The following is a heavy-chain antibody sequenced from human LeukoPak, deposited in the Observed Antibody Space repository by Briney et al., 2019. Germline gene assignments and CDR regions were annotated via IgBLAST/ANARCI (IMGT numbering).Heavy chain of an antibody. CDR1: GVSISSSNYY. Sequence: SETLSLSCSVSGVSISSSNYYWSWIRQPAGKGLEWIERIYTSESTNYNPSLKSRVTISVDTSRNQFSLKLSSVTAADTAVYYCARGLWFGDENPPYFDYWGQGILVTVSS. V-gene: IGHV4-61*02. CDR2: IYTSEST. CDR3: ARGLWFGDENPPYFDY. D-gene: IGHD3-10*01. J-gene: IGHJ4*02.